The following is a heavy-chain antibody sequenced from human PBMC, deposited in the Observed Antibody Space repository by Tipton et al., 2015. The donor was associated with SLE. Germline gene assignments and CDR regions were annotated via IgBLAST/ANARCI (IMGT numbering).Heavy chain of an antibody. CDR2: IDYSGRT. Sequence: TLSLTCTVSGDPITSSSYYWGWIRQPPGKGLEWIGSIDYSGRTYYTPSLKSQVTISVDTSKNQFSLKLSSVTAADTAFYYCARRTSGYAPDYWGQGTLVTVSS. CDR3: ARRTSGYAPDY. CDR1: GDPITSSSYY. V-gene: IGHV4-39*07. J-gene: IGHJ4*02. D-gene: IGHD5-12*01.